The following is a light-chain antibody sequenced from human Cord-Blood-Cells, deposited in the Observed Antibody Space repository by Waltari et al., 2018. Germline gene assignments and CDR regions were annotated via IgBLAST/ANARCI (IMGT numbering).Light chain of an antibody. CDR2: AAS. V-gene: IGKV1-39*01. CDR3: QQSYSTPFT. Sequence: DIQMTQSPSSLSASVGDSVPITCRASQSISIYLNWYQQKPGKAPKLLIYAASSLQSGVPSRFSGSGSGTDFTLTISSLQPEDFATYYCQQSYSTPFTFGGGTKVEIK. J-gene: IGKJ4*01. CDR1: QSISIY.